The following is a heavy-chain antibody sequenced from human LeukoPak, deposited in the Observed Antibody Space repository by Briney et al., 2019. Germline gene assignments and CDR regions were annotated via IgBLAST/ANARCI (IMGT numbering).Heavy chain of an antibody. CDR1: GFTFSDYY. Sequence: GGSLRLSCAASGFTFSDYYMSWIRQAPGKGLEWVSYISSSGSTIYYADSVKGRFTISRDNSKNTLYLQMNSLRAEDTAVYYCARDAYYDFWSGYYYYGMDVWGQGTTVTVSS. J-gene: IGHJ6*02. CDR3: ARDAYYDFWSGYYYYGMDV. CDR2: ISSSGSTI. D-gene: IGHD3-3*01. V-gene: IGHV3-11*04.